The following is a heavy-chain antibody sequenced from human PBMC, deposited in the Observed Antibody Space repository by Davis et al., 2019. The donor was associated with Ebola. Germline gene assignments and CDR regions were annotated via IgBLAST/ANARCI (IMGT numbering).Heavy chain of an antibody. D-gene: IGHD5-18*01. Sequence: GVSLKISCAASGFTFSSYSMNWVRQAPGKGLEWVSYISSSSSTIYYADSVKGRFTISRDNAKNSLYLQMNSLRDEDTAVYYCARERIQLWLDNWFDPWGQGTLVTVSS. CDR1: GFTFSSYS. J-gene: IGHJ5*02. CDR3: ARERIQLWLDNWFDP. CDR2: ISSSSSTI. V-gene: IGHV3-48*02.